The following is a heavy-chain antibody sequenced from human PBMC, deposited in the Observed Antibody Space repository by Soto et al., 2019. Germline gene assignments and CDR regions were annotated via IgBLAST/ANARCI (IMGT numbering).Heavy chain of an antibody. CDR3: ATGITYYYASSGYYYVDY. CDR2: FDPEDGET. V-gene: IGHV1-24*01. Sequence: ASVKVSCKVSGYTLTELSMHWVRQSPGKGLEWMGGFDPEDGETIYAQKFQSRVPMTEDTSTDTAYMELSSLRSEDTAVYYCATGITYYYASSGYYYVDYWRQGTLVTVSS. D-gene: IGHD3-22*01. J-gene: IGHJ4*02. CDR1: GYTLTELS.